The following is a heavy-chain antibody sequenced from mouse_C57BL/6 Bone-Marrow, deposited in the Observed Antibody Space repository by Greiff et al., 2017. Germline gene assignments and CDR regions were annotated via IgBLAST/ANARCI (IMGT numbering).Heavy chain of an antibody. J-gene: IGHJ4*01. D-gene: IGHD2-2*01. CDR2: IYPSDSET. CDR1: GYTFTSYW. V-gene: IGHV1-61*01. CDR3: ARRDGYDYYYAMDC. Sequence: VQLQQPGAELVRPGSSVKLSCKASGYTFTSYWMDLVKQRPGQGLEWIGNIYPSDSETHYNQKFKDKATLTVDKSSSTAYMQLSSLTSEDSAVYYCARRDGYDYYYAMDCWGQGTSVTVSS.